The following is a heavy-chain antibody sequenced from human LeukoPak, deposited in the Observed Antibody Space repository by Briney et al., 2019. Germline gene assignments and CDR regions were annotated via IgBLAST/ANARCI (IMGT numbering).Heavy chain of an antibody. Sequence: GSLRLSCAASGFTFSSYSMNWVRQAPGKGLEWVSSISSSSSYIYYADSVKGRFTISRDNAKNSLYLQMNSLRAEDTAVYYCARDLYLIAARPFDYWGQGTLVTVSS. J-gene: IGHJ4*02. CDR3: ARDLYLIAARPFDY. V-gene: IGHV3-21*01. CDR1: GFTFSSYS. CDR2: ISSSSSYI. D-gene: IGHD6-6*01.